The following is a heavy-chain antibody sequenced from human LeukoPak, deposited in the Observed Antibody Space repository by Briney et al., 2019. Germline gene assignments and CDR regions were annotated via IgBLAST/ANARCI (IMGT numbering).Heavy chain of an antibody. CDR2: ITGGGGST. D-gene: IGHD4-17*01. CDR1: GFTFSSSA. CDR3: ARDYDYGDSGFDY. J-gene: IGHJ4*02. V-gene: IGHV3-23*01. Sequence: PGGSLRLSCAASGFTFSSSAMSWVRQAPGKGLEWVSAITGGGGSTYYADSVKGRFTISRDNAKNTLYLQMNSLRAEDTAVYYCARDYDYGDSGFDYWGQGTLVTVSS.